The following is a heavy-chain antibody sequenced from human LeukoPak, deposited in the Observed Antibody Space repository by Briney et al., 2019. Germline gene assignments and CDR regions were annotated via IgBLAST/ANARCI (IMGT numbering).Heavy chain of an antibody. CDR3: ARIIYSYAWEGGYNWFDP. CDR2: IYYSGST. J-gene: IGHJ5*02. D-gene: IGHD5-18*01. Sequence: SETLSLTCTVSGGSIGSGGYYWSWIRQHPGKGLEWIGYIYYSGSTYYNPSLKSRVTISVDTSKNQFSLKLSSVTAADTAVYYCARIIYSYAWEGGYNWFDPWGQGTLVTVSS. CDR1: GGSIGSGGYY. V-gene: IGHV4-31*03.